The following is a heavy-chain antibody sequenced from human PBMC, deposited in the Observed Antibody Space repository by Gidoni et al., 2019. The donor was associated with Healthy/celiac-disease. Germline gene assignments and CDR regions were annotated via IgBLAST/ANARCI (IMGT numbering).Heavy chain of an antibody. CDR1: GFIFGNHW. CDR3: ARDRISGTNWGVFDC. V-gene: IGHV3-7*01. Sequence: EVQLVESGGGLVQPGGSLRLSCAASGFIFGNHWMTWVRQAPGKGLEWVANIKQDGSDKYYVDSVKGRFTISRDNAKNSLFLQMNSLRVEDTAVYYCARDRISGTNWGVFDCWGQGTLVTVSS. CDR2: IKQDGSDK. J-gene: IGHJ4*02. D-gene: IGHD1-20*01.